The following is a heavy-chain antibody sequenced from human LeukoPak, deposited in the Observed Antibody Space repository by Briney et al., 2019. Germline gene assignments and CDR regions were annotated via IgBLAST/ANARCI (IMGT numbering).Heavy chain of an antibody. CDR3: ARDVNLYYDYVWGSSY. V-gene: IGHV3-48*04. Sequence: PGGSLRLSCAASGFTFSSYAMSWVRQAPGKGLEWVSYISSSGSTIYYADSVKGRFTISRDNAKNSLYLQMNSLRAEDTAVYYCARDVNLYYDYVWGSSYWGQGTLVTVSS. D-gene: IGHD3-16*01. CDR2: ISSSGSTI. J-gene: IGHJ4*02. CDR1: GFTFSSYA.